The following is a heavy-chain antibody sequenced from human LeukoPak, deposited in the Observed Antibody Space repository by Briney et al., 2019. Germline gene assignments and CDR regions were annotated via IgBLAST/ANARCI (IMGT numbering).Heavy chain of an antibody. CDR1: GFTFNDYY. V-gene: IGHV3-11*01. D-gene: IGHD6-19*01. J-gene: IGHJ4*02. CDR2: ISGRGNSI. Sequence: PGGSLRLSCAASGFTFNDYYMSWIRQAPGEGLEWVSYISGRGNSIHYADSVKGRFTISRDNANDSLYLQMNSLRAEDTAIYYCARCRGWPQYDSWGQGTLVTVSS. CDR3: ARCRGWPQYDS.